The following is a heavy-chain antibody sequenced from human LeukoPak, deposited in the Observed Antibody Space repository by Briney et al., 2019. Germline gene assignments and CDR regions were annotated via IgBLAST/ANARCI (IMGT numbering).Heavy chain of an antibody. Sequence: PGGSLRLSCAASGFTFSSHLMHWVRQAPGKGLVWVSRISSDGTYTNYADSVRGRFTISRDNAKNTLYLQMNSLRAEDTAVYYCARGPGSSGGYLVGDFWGQGTLVTVSS. D-gene: IGHD1-26*01. CDR3: ARGPGSSGGYLVGDF. CDR2: ISSDGTYT. J-gene: IGHJ4*02. V-gene: IGHV3-74*01. CDR1: GFTFSSHL.